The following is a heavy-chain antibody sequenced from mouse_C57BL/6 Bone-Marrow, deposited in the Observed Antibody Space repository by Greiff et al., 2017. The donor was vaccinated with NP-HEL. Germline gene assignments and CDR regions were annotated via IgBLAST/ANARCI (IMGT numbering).Heavy chain of an antibody. CDR2: ISDGGSYT. J-gene: IGHJ3*01. CDR1: GFTFSSYA. CDR3: ARVLS. V-gene: IGHV5-4*01. Sequence: EVQGVESGGGLVKPGGSLKLSCAASGFTFSSYAMSWVRQTPEKRLEWVATISDGGSYTYYPDNVQGRFTISRDNAKNNLYLQMSHLKSEDTAMYYCARVLSWGQGTLVTVSA.